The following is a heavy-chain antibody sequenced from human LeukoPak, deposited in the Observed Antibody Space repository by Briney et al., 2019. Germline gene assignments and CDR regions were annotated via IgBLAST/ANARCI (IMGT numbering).Heavy chain of an antibody. J-gene: IGHJ4*02. Sequence: GGSLRLSCAASGFTFNSYGMHWVRQVPGKGLDWVAFIRDDGSIKHYADSVKGRFTISRDNSKNTLFLQMNGLRPEDTAVYYCGKGSSTSGCPDYWGQGTLVTVSS. D-gene: IGHD6-19*01. V-gene: IGHV3-30*02. CDR2: IRDDGSIK. CDR3: GKGSSTSGCPDY. CDR1: GFTFNSYG.